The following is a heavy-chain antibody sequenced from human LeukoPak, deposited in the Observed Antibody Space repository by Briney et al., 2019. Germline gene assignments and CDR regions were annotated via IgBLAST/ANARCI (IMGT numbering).Heavy chain of an antibody. CDR3: ARDGRYSSSYGAFDI. CDR2: IGTSGSSI. V-gene: IGHV3-11*01. D-gene: IGHD6-6*01. J-gene: IGHJ3*02. Sequence: GGSLRLSCAASGFTFSDYYMSWIRQAPGKGLEWVSYIGTSGSSIYYADSVKGRFTISRDNAKKSFYLQMNSLRAEDTAVYYCARDGRYSSSYGAFDIWGQGTMVTVSS. CDR1: GFTFSDYY.